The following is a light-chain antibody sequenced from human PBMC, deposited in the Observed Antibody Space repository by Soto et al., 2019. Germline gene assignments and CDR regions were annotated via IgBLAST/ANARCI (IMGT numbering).Light chain of an antibody. CDR2: DVN. J-gene: IGLJ1*01. CDR1: SNDVGAHNY. Sequence: QSALTQPRSVSGSPGQSVTISCTGTSNDVGAHNYVSWYQQHPGKAPKLMIYDVNKRPSGVPDRFSGSKSGNTASLTISGLQADDEADYYCGSYGVISVFVTGTKLTVL. V-gene: IGLV2-11*01. CDR3: GSYGVISV.